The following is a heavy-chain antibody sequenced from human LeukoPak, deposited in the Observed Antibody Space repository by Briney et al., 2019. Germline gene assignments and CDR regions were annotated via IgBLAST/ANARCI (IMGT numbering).Heavy chain of an antibody. J-gene: IGHJ4*02. CDR2: FDPEDGET. D-gene: IGHD1-26*01. CDR3: ARGAGSYYYY. CDR1: GYTLTELS. V-gene: IGHV1-24*01. Sequence: GASVKVSCKVSGYTLTELSMHWVRQAPGKGLEWMGGFDPEDGETIYAQKFQGRVTMTRDTSISTAYMELSRLRSDDTAVYYCARGAGSYYYYWGQGTLVTVSS.